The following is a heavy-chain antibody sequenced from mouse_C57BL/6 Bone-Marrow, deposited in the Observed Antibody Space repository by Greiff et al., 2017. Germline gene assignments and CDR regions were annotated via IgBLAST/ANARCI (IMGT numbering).Heavy chain of an antibody. CDR2: IDPSDSFT. CDR3: ARRRFPYYCDY. Sequence: QVQLQQPGAELVMPGASVKLSCKASGYTFTSHWVHWVKQRPGQGLEWIGEIDPSDSFTKYNPTFKGKSTLTVDKSSSTAYMQLSSLTSEDSAVYYCARRRFPYYCDYWGQGTTLTVSS. CDR1: GYTFTSHW. V-gene: IGHV1-69*01. J-gene: IGHJ2*01.